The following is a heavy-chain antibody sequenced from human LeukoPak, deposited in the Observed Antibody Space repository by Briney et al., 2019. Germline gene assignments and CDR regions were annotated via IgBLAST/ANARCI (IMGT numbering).Heavy chain of an antibody. CDR3: ARLLPLIGEQYYYYYYGMDV. CDR1: GGTFSSYA. D-gene: IGHD3-10*01. J-gene: IGHJ6*02. Sequence: GSSVKVSCKASGGTFSSYAISWVRQAPGQGLEWMGGIIPIFGTANYAQKFQGRVTITADESTSTAYMELSSLRSEDTAVYYCARLLPLIGEQYYYYYYGMDVWGQGPTVTVSS. V-gene: IGHV1-69*01. CDR2: IIPIFGTA.